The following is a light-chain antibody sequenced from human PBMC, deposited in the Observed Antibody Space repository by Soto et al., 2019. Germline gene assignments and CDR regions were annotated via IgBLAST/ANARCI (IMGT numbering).Light chain of an antibody. J-gene: IGKJ4*01. V-gene: IGKV3-20*01. CDR1: QSVSSSY. CDR2: GAS. Sequence: PGERAPLSCRASQSVSSSYLAWYQQKPGQAPRLLIYGASSRATGIPDRFSGSGSGTDFTLTISRLEPEDFAVYYCQQYGSSPQTFGGGTKV. CDR3: QQYGSSPQT.